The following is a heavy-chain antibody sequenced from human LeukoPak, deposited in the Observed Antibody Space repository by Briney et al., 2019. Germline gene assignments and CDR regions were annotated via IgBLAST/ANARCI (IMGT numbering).Heavy chain of an antibody. J-gene: IGHJ4*02. Sequence: ASVKVSCKASGYSFATFGINWVRQAPGQGLEWMGWISAYNRDTSYAQKLQGRVTMTTDTSTSTAYMDLRSLRSDDTAVYYCARGGYYGSGSFPDYWGQGTLVTVSS. D-gene: IGHD3-10*01. CDR3: ARGGYYGSGSFPDY. CDR2: ISAYNRDT. CDR1: GYSFATFG. V-gene: IGHV1-18*01.